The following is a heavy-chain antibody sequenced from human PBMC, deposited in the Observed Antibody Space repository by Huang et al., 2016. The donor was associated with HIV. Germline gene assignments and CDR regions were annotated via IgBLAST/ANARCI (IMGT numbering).Heavy chain of an antibody. J-gene: IGHJ4*02. CDR2: MRASGDTK. CDR1: GFTFNIYA. CDR3: AKPYSGSSNQVFDY. D-gene: IGHD1-26*01. V-gene: IGHV3-23*01. Sequence: EVRLLESGGRLVQSGESLRLSCAASGFTFNIYAMSWVRPAPWKWWEWVAGMRASGDTKKYPDSVQGRFTISRDNSRSILYLQMSSLVVEATAMYYCAKPYSGSSNQVFDYWGQGTMVTVSS.